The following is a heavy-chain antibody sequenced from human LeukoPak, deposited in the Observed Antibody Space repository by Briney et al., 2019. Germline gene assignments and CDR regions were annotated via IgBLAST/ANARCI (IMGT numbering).Heavy chain of an antibody. CDR2: VHSSGST. CDR3: ARHVSVTPWFFDL. D-gene: IGHD4-17*01. J-gene: IGHJ2*01. Sequence: SETLSLTCTFSGGSMSGQFWSWFRQPPGKGLEWIGYVHSSGSTNYNPSLKGRVTISIDTSKNQFSLNLSSVTAADTALYYCARHVSVTPWFFDLWGRGTLVTVSS. CDR1: GGSMSGQF. V-gene: IGHV4-59*08.